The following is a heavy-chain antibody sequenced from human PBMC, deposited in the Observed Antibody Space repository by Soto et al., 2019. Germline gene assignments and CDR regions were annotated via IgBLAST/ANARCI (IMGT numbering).Heavy chain of an antibody. Sequence: PGKGLEWMGIIYPGDSDTRYSPSFQGQVTISADKSISTAYLQWSSLKASDTAMYYCETHGDTYDHSTDVWGQGTAVTVS. CDR2: IYPGDSDT. CDR3: ETHGDTYDHSTDV. D-gene: IGHD7-27*01. V-gene: IGHV5-51*01. J-gene: IGHJ6*02.